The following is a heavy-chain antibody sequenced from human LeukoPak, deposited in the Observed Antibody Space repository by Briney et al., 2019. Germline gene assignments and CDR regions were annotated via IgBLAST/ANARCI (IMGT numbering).Heavy chain of an antibody. CDR1: GFTFSNYA. CDR2: ISDSGTNT. J-gene: IGHJ4*02. V-gene: IGHV3-23*01. D-gene: IGHD5-12*01. Sequence: GGSLRLSCAASGFTFSNYAMSWVRQAPGKGLEWVSVISDSGTNTYYADSVKGRFTISRDNSKNTLSLQMNSLRAEDTAVYYCAKDGRKVATTFGSWGQGTLVTVSS. CDR3: AKDGRKVATTFGS.